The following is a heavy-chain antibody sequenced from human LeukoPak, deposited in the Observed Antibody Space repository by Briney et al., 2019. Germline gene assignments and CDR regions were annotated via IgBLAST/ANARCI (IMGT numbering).Heavy chain of an antibody. J-gene: IGHJ4*02. Sequence: GGSLRLSCAASGFTFSSYWMSWVRQAPGKGLEWVSYISGSTITIHYADSVKGRFTISRDNSKNTLYLQMNSLRAEDTAVYYCAKDGIWFGDLPSIDYWGQGTLVTVSS. V-gene: IGHV3-23*01. CDR2: ISGSTITI. CDR1: GFTFSSYW. CDR3: AKDGIWFGDLPSIDY. D-gene: IGHD3-10*01.